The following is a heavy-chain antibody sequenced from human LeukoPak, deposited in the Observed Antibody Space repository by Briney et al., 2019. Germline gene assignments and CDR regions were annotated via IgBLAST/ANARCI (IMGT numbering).Heavy chain of an antibody. CDR3: ARDLHRTFDY. J-gene: IGHJ4*02. CDR1: GFTFSSYG. V-gene: IGHV3-33*01. CDR2: IWYDGSNK. Sequence: GGSLRLSCAASGFTFSSYGMHWVRQAPGEGLEWVAVIWYDGSNKYYADSVKGRFTISRDNSKNTLYLQMNSLRAEDTAAYYCARDLHRTFDYWGQGTLVTVSS. D-gene: IGHD4-11*01.